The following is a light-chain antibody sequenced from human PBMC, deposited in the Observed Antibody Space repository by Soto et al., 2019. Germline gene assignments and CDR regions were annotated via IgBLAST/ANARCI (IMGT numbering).Light chain of an antibody. CDR2: GAS. J-gene: IGKJ4*01. CDR3: QQYGS. CDR1: QYISSNQ. Sequence: EVVLTQSPGTLSLSPGERATLSCRASQYISSNQLAWYQQRSGQAPTLLISGASTRATGIPDRFSGSGSGTDFILIISGLEPEDFAVYYCQQYGSFGGGTKVEIK. V-gene: IGKV3-20*01.